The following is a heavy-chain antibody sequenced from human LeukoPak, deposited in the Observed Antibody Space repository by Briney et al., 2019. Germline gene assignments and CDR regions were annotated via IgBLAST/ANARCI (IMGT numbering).Heavy chain of an antibody. Sequence: GGSLRLSCAASGFTFSTYGMHWVRQAPGKGLEWVAFIRYDGSNDSYADSVRGRFSISRDNSKNTLYLQMSSLTPGDTAVYYCAKDLFTEWLPMDVWGKGTTVTVSS. CDR3: AKDLFTEWLPMDV. J-gene: IGHJ6*03. CDR1: GFTFSTYG. D-gene: IGHD3-3*01. V-gene: IGHV3-30*02. CDR2: IRYDGSND.